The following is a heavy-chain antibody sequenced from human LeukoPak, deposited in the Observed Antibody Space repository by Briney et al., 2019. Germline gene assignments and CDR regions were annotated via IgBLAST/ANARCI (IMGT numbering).Heavy chain of an antibody. J-gene: IGHJ4*02. CDR2: IYYSGST. CDR3: AREPGNYGGNSARSDY. CDR1: GGSISSGDYY. V-gene: IGHV4-30-4*08. D-gene: IGHD4-23*01. Sequence: SETLSLTCTVPGGSISSGDYYWSWIRQPPGKGLEWIGYIYYSGSTYYNPSLKSRVTISVDTSKNQFSLKLSSVTAADTAVYYCAREPGNYGGNSARSDYWGQGTLVTVSS.